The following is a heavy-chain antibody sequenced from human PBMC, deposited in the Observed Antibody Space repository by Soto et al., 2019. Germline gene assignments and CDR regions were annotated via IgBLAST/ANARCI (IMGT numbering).Heavy chain of an antibody. CDR2: ITASGLTT. D-gene: IGHD2-15*01. V-gene: IGHV3-23*04. CDR3: AEAATPGWSTRS. Sequence: EVQLVESGGGLVQPGGSLRLSCAASGSTFSTTAMTWVRQAPGKGLKWVSAITASGLTTYHADSEKGRFTISRVQSNNTLYLQMNSLRVEDTAIYYCAEAATPGWSTRSWGQGTMVIVSS. CDR1: GSTFSTTA. J-gene: IGHJ5*02.